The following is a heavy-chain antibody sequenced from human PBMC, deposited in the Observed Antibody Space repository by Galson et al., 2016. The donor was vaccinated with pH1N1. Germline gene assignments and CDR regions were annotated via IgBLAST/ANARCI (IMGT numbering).Heavy chain of an antibody. CDR1: GYTFSQFW. J-gene: IGHJ6*02. V-gene: IGHV5-51*03. CDR3: ARRGAAYDMDV. D-gene: IGHD2-15*01. Sequence: QSGAEVKKPGESLRISCEGSGYTFSQFWIAWVRQMPGKGLEWMGNIYPGDSDTKYSPSFEGQVTFSADKSISTAFLQWSSLKASDTAIYFCARRGAAYDMDVWGQGTKGIVSS. CDR2: IYPGDSDT.